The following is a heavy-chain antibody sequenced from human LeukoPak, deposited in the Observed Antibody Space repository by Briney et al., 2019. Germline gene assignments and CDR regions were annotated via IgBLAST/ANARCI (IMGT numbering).Heavy chain of an antibody. CDR2: INHNGNVN. D-gene: IGHD3-16*01. CDR1: GFTFSSYW. V-gene: IGHV3-7*03. CDR3: ARGGGLDV. Sequence: GGSLRLSCAASGFTFSSYWMNWARQAPGKGLEWVANINHNGNVNYYVDSVKGRFTISRDNAKNSLYLQMSNLRAEDTAVYFCARGGGLDVWGQGATVTVSS. J-gene: IGHJ6*02.